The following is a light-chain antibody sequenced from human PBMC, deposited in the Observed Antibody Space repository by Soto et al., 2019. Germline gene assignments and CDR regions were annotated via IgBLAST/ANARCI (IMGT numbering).Light chain of an antibody. CDR1: QSVLYSSHNKNY. V-gene: IGKV4-1*01. CDR3: QHYYSTPPFT. Sequence: DIVMTQSPDSLAVSLGESATINCKSSQSVLYSSHNKNYLAWYQQKPGQPPKLLIYWASTRESGVPDRFSGSGSGTDFTLTISSLQAEDVAVYYCQHYYSTPPFTFGPGTKVDIK. J-gene: IGKJ3*01. CDR2: WAS.